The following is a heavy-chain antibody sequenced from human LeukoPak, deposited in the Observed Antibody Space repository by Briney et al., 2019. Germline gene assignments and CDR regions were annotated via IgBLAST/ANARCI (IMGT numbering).Heavy chain of an antibody. V-gene: IGHV3-23*01. CDR2: ISGSGANT. Sequence: GGSLRLSCTASGFTLKNDAMSWVRQAPGKGLEWVSTISGSGANTYHADSVKGRFTISGDTSKNTLYLQMNSLRADDTAVYYCAKEGLTGPFDFWGQGTLVTVSS. D-gene: IGHD3-9*01. CDR1: GFTLKNDA. J-gene: IGHJ4*02. CDR3: AKEGLTGPFDF.